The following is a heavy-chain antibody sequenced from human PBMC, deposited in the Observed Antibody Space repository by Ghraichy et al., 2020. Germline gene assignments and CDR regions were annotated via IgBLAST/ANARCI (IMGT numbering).Heavy chain of an antibody. D-gene: IGHD3-10*01. Sequence: GESLNISCAASGFTFSDYYMSWIRQAPGKGLEWVSYISSSSSYTNYADSVKGRFTISRDNAKNSLYLQMNSLRAEDTAVYYCARVGGLGFAFDIWGQGTMVTVSS. CDR2: ISSSSSYT. V-gene: IGHV3-11*05. CDR1: GFTFSDYY. CDR3: ARVGGLGFAFDI. J-gene: IGHJ3*02.